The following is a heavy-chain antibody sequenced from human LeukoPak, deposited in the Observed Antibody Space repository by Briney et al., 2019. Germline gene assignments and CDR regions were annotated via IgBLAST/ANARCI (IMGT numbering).Heavy chain of an antibody. V-gene: IGHV3-30-3*01. CDR3: ATPYTSGWSLYFDN. Sequence: PGGSLRLSCAASGFTFSSYTMHWVRQAPDKGLEWVAVISHDGGNKYYADSVKGRFTISRDNSKNTLYLQMNGLRAEETAMYYCATPYTSGWSLYFDNWGPGTLVTVSS. D-gene: IGHD6-19*01. CDR2: ISHDGGNK. J-gene: IGHJ4*02. CDR1: GFTFSSYT.